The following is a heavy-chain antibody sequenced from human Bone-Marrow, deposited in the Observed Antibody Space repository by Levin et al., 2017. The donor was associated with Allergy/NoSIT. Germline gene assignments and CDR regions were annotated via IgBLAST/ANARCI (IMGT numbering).Heavy chain of an antibody. J-gene: IGHJ2*01. Sequence: ASQTLSLTCTVSGGSISNYYWSWIRQPPGKGLEWIGYIHYSGSTNYNPSLKSRVTISVDTSKKQFSLKLSSVTAADTAVYYCARDLDQLPNSWYFDLWGRGTLVTVSS. CDR2: IHYSGST. D-gene: IGHD5-24*01. V-gene: IGHV4-59*01. CDR1: GGSISNYY. CDR3: ARDLDQLPNSWYFDL.